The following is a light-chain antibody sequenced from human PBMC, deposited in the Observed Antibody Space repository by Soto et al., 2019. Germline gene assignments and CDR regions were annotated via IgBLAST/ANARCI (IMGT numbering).Light chain of an antibody. Sequence: DIQMTQSPSSLSASVGDRVTITCQASQDISNYLNWYQQKPGKAPKLLIYDASNLETGVPSRFSGSGSGTDFPFTISILQPEDIATYYCQHYDNLSSFGQGTKLEIK. CDR3: QHYDNLSS. CDR1: QDISNY. J-gene: IGKJ2*01. CDR2: DAS. V-gene: IGKV1-33*01.